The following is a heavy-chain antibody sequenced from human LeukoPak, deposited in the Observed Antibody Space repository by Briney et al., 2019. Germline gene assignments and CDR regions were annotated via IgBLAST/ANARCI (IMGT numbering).Heavy chain of an antibody. Sequence: PGGSLRLSCAASGFTVSSNYMSWVRQAPGKGLEWVSVIYSGGSTYYADSVKGRFTISRDNSKNTLYLQMNSLRAEDTAVYYCARDTPYCSSTSCRYYYYGMDVWGQGTTVTVSS. CDR2: IYSGGST. CDR1: GFTVSSNY. J-gene: IGHJ6*02. D-gene: IGHD2-2*01. V-gene: IGHV3-53*01. CDR3: ARDTPYCSSTSCRYYYYGMDV.